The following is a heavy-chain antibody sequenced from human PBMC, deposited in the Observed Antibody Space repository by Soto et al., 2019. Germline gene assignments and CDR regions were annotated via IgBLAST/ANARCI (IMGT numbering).Heavy chain of an antibody. D-gene: IGHD3-3*01. J-gene: IGHJ5*02. V-gene: IGHV4-34*01. Sequence: SETLSLTCAVYGGSFSGYYWSWIRQPPGKGLEWIGEINHSGSTNYNPSLKSRVTISVDTSKNQFSLRLSSVTAADTAVYYCARGHGPGIRFQFDPWGQGTLVTVSS. CDR1: GGSFSGYY. CDR3: ARGHGPGIRFQFDP. CDR2: INHSGST.